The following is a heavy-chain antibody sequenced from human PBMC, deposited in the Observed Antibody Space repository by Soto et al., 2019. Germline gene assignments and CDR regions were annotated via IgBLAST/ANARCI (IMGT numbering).Heavy chain of an antibody. J-gene: IGHJ4*02. CDR1: GFTFSSYS. Sequence: PGGSLRLSFAASGFTFSSYSMSWVRQSRGKGLEWVSGFRTSGDGGTTYYADSVKGRFTISRDNSKNMLFLQMNSLRAEDTAIYYCAKKVNSGPGSQYFDYWGQGTLVTVSS. CDR3: AKKVNSGPGSQYFDY. V-gene: IGHV3-23*01. CDR2: FRTSGDGGTT. D-gene: IGHD3-10*01.